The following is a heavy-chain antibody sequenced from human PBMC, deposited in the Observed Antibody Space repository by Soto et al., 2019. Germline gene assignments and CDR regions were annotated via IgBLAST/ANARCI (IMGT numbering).Heavy chain of an antibody. V-gene: IGHV3-48*01. CDR2: ISGSSSTI. CDR1: GFTFSSYS. Sequence: EVQLVESGGGLVQPGGSLRLSCAASGFTFSSYSMNWVRQAPGKGLEWVSSISGSSSTIYYADSVKGRFTISRDNAKNSLYLQMNSLRAEDTAVYYCARGAYLNWFDPWGQGTLVTVSS. J-gene: IGHJ5*02. CDR3: ARGAYLNWFDP.